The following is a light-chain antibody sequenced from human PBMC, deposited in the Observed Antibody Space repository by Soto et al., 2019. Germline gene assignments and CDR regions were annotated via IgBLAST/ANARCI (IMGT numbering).Light chain of an antibody. Sequence: QSVLTQPRSVSGSPGQSVTISCTGTSSDVGGYNYVSWYQQHPGKAPKLMIYDVSKRPSGVPDRFSGSKSGNTASLTISGLQAEDEADYYCCSYAGSYTLFGGGTQLTV. CDR3: CSYAGSYTL. CDR2: DVS. V-gene: IGLV2-11*01. CDR1: SSDVGGYNY. J-gene: IGLJ2*01.